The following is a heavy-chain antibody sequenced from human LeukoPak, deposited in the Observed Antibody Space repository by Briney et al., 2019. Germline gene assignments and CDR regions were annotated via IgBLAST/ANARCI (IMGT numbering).Heavy chain of an antibody. V-gene: IGHV3-23*01. CDR2: ISGSGGST. CDR3: AKDPMRCSGGSCYSAIGY. CDR1: GFTFSSYG. D-gene: IGHD2-15*01. J-gene: IGHJ4*02. Sequence: PGGSLRLSCAASGFTFSSYGMSWVRQAPGKGLEGVSAISGSGGSTYYADSVKGRFTISRDNSKNTLYLQMNSLRAEDTAVYYCAKDPMRCSGGSCYSAIGYWGQGTLVTVSS.